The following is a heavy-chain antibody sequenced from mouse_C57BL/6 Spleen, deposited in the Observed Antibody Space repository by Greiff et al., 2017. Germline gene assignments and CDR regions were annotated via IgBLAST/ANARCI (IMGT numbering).Heavy chain of an antibody. D-gene: IGHD1-1*01. CDR3: AREPYYYGSSYGYFDV. J-gene: IGHJ1*03. Sequence: EVKLQESGPGMVKPSQSLSLTCTVTGYSITSGYDWHWIRHFPGNKLEWMGYISYSGSTNYNPSLKSRISITHDTSKNHFFLKVNSVTTEDTATYYCAREPYYYGSSYGYFDVWGTGTTVTVSS. V-gene: IGHV3-1*01. CDR1: GYSITSGYD. CDR2: ISYSGST.